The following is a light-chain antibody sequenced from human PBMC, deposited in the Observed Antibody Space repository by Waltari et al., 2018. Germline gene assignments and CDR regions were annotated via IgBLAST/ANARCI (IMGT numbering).Light chain of an antibody. J-gene: IGLJ2*01. CDR2: ADN. CDR1: RSNIGSNT. Sequence: QSVLTQAPSASGTPGQRVTISCSGSRSNIGSNTVNWYQQVPGTAPKLLIYADNQRPSGVPGRFSGSRSGTSASLAISGLQSEDEADYYCMQDYNYPRTFGQGTK. CDR3: MQDYNYPRT. V-gene: IGLV1-44*01.